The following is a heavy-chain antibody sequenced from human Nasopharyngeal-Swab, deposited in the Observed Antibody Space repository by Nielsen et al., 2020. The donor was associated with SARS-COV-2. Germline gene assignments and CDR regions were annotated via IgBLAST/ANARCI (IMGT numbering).Heavy chain of an antibody. Sequence: SETLSLTCTVSGGSISSYYWSWIRQPPGKGLEWIGSIFYSGSTFYNPSLKSRGTMYIDTFSNQFPLKLTSVTAADTAVYYCARLIGYKTYYFDYWGPGTLVTVSS. J-gene: IGHJ4*02. CDR1: GGSISSYY. V-gene: IGHV4-39*01. CDR2: IFYSGST. D-gene: IGHD2-15*01. CDR3: ARLIGYKTYYFDY.